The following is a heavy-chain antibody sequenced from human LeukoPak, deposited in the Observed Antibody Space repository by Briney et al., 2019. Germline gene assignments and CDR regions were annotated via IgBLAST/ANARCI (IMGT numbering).Heavy chain of an antibody. D-gene: IGHD3-3*02. Sequence: SETLSLTCTVSGGSISSGGYYWSWIRQHPGKGLEWIVYIYYSGSTYYNPSLKSRVTISVDTSKNQFSLKLSSVTAADTAVYYCARITFLEWFRFDYWGQGTLVTVSS. J-gene: IGHJ4*02. CDR1: GGSISSGGYY. CDR3: ARITFLEWFRFDY. CDR2: IYYSGST. V-gene: IGHV4-31*03.